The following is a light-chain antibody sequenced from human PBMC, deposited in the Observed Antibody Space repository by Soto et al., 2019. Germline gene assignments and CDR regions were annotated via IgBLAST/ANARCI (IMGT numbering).Light chain of an antibody. J-gene: IGLJ1*01. V-gene: IGLV2-14*01. CDR2: EVS. CDR3: TSYASSSTPYV. Sequence: QSALTQPASVSGSPGQSSTISCTGTSSDVGGYNYVSWYQQHPGKAPKLMIYEVSTRPSGVSNRFSGSKSGNTASLTISGLQAEDEADYYCTSYASSSTPYVFGTGTKLTVL. CDR1: SSDVGGYNY.